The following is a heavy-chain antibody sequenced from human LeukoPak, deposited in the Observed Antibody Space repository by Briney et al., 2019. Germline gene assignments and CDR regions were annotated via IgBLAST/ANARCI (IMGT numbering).Heavy chain of an antibody. CDR3: ARDIEYYDSSGFPTYYFDY. D-gene: IGHD3-22*01. J-gene: IGHJ4*02. Sequence: SEALSLTCTVSGGSISSYHWSWIRQPAGKGLEWIGRIYTSGSTNYNPSLKSRVTMSVDTSKNQFSLKLSSVTAADTAVYYCARDIEYYDSSGFPTYYFDYWGQGTLVTVSS. CDR1: GGSISSYH. CDR2: IYTSGST. V-gene: IGHV4-4*07.